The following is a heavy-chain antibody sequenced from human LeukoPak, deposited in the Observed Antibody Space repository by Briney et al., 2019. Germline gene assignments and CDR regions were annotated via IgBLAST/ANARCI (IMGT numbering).Heavy chain of an antibody. CDR3: ARDRLVGSGYCSSTSCYDAFDI. J-gene: IGHJ3*02. Sequence: PGRSLRLSCAASGFTFNTYGMHWVRQAPGKGLDWVASIWYDGSNENYADSVKGRFTISRDNSKNTLYLQMNSLRAEDTAVYYCARDRLVGSGYCSSTSCYDAFDIWGQGTMVTVSS. V-gene: IGHV3-33*01. CDR2: IWYDGSNE. CDR1: GFTFNTYG. D-gene: IGHD2-2*01.